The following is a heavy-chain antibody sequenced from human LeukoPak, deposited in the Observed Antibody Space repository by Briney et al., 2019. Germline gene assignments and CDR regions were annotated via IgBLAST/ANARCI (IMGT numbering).Heavy chain of an antibody. CDR2: IRTDGVTT. CDR1: GFTFSSYE. Sequence: QPGGSLRLSCAASGFTFSSYEMNWVRQAPGKGLEWVSGIRTDGVTTYYADSVKGRFIISRDNSQNTVWLQMNSLSAEDAAVYYCVKDDGWVQYANWGQGTLVTVSS. D-gene: IGHD5-24*01. V-gene: IGHV3-23*01. J-gene: IGHJ4*02. CDR3: VKDDGWVQYAN.